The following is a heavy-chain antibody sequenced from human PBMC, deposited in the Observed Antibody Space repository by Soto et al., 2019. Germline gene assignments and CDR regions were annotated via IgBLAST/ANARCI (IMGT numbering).Heavy chain of an antibody. V-gene: IGHV3-48*01. CDR3: ARAGFDY. Sequence: GGSLRLSCAASGFTFSTHVMNWVRQAPGKGLEWVSYISTSSGTIYYTDSVRGRFTISRDNAKNSVYLQMNSLRVEDTAVYYCARAGFDYWGQGALVTVSS. CDR2: ISTSSGTI. J-gene: IGHJ4*02. CDR1: GFTFSTHV.